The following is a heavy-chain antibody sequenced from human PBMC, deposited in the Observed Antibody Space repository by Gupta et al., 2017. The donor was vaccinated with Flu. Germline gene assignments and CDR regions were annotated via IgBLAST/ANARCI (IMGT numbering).Heavy chain of an antibody. CDR3: ARDAPYYDFWSGYDY. J-gene: IGHJ4*02. CDR1: GFPFGTYY. CDR2: ISSSGSTI. D-gene: IGHD3-3*01. V-gene: IGHV3-11*01. Sequence: QVQLVESGGGLVKPGGSLSPSCQALGFPFGTYYLAWIGQAPGKGLEWVSYISSSGSTIYYADSVKGRFTISRDNAKNSLYLQMNSLRAEDTAVYYCARDAPYYDFWSGYDYWGQGTLVTVSS.